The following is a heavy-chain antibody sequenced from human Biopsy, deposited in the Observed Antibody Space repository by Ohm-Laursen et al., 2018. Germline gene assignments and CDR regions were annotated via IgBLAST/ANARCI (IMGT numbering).Heavy chain of an antibody. Sequence: TLSLTCTVSGGSISSSTTYYWAWLRQPPGKGLEWIGSIYNPEPTFYNPSLKSRVTISVGTSTNQFSLKVSSVTAADTALYFCARHAPSYSGSYWRYFDLWGRGTLVTVSS. CDR3: ARHAPSYSGSYWRYFDL. V-gene: IGHV4-39*01. D-gene: IGHD1-26*01. J-gene: IGHJ2*01. CDR2: IYNPEPT. CDR1: GGSISSSTTYY.